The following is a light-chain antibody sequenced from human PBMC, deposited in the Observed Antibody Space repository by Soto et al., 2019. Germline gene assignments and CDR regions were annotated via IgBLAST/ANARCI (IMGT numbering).Light chain of an antibody. CDR2: RNN. CDR3: AAWDDSLSGRGV. V-gene: IGLV1-47*01. CDR1: SSNIGNNY. J-gene: IGLJ3*02. Sequence: QPVLTQPHSASGTPGQRVTISCSGSSSNIGNNYVYWYQMVPGTAHKLLIYRNNQRPSGVPDRFSGSRSGTSASLAISGLRSEDEADYYCAAWDDSLSGRGVFGGGTKRTVL.